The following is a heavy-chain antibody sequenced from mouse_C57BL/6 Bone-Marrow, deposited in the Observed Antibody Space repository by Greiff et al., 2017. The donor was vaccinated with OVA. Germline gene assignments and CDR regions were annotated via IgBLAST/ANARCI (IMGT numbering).Heavy chain of an antibody. J-gene: IGHJ2*01. Sequence: VQLQQSGAELVRPGASVTLSCKASGYTFTDYEMHWVKQTPVHGLEWIGAIDPETGGTAYNQKFKGMAILTADKSSSTAYMELRSLTSEDSAVYYCTRYYGSSPDYWGQGTTLTVSS. CDR2: IDPETGGT. D-gene: IGHD1-1*01. V-gene: IGHV1-15*01. CDR3: TRYYGSSPDY. CDR1: GYTFTDYE.